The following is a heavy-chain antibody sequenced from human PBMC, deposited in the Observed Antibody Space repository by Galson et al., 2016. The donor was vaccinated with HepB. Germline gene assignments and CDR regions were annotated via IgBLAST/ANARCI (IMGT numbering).Heavy chain of an antibody. CDR3: ASDGGFGIHFDS. Sequence: SLRLSCAASGFIFSTHNMNWVRQAPGKGLEWVSYIESTGSPIYYADFVKGRFIISRDNAKNSLDLQMNSLRDEDTAVYYCASDGGFGIHFDSWGQGTLVTVSS. J-gene: IGHJ4*02. D-gene: IGHD2-15*01. CDR2: IESTGSPI. CDR1: GFIFSTHN. V-gene: IGHV3-48*02.